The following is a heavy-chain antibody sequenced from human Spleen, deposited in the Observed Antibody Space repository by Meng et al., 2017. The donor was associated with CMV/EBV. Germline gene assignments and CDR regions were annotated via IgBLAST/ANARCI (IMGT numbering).Heavy chain of an antibody. CDR2: IKQDGSEK. J-gene: IGHJ6*02. D-gene: IGHD1-26*01. CDR1: GFTFSSYW. Sequence: GESLKISCAASGFTFSSYWMSWVRQAPGKGLEWVANIKQDGSEKYYVDSVKGRFTISRDNAKNSLYLQMNSLRAEDTAVYYCAREQFSGDRDYYYAMDVWGQGTTVTVSS. CDR3: AREQFSGDRDYYYAMDV. V-gene: IGHV3-7*01.